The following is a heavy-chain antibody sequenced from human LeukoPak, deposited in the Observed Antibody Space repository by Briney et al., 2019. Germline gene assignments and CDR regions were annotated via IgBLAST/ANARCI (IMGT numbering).Heavy chain of an antibody. Sequence: GGSLRLSCTASGFTFSSFGMNWVRQAPGKGLEWVSSISSSSIYIYYADSVKGRFTISRDNTKNSLYLQMNSLRAEDTAVYYCARGNWNYGGYFDYWGQGTLVIVSS. CDR1: GFTFSSFG. J-gene: IGHJ4*02. V-gene: IGHV3-21*01. CDR2: ISSSSIYI. CDR3: ARGNWNYGGYFDY. D-gene: IGHD1-7*01.